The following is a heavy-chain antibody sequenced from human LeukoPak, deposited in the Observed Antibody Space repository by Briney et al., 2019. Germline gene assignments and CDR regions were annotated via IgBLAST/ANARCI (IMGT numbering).Heavy chain of an antibody. V-gene: IGHV1-2*02. CDR1: GYTFTGYY. CDR3: ARAGGDFWSGYFSFFADY. CDR2: INPNSGGT. J-gene: IGHJ4*02. D-gene: IGHD3-3*01. Sequence: ASVKVSCKASGYTFTGYYMHWVRQAPGQGLEWTGWINPNSGGTNYAQKFQGRVTMTRDTSISTAYMELSRLRSDDTAVYYCARAGGDFWSGYFSFFADYWGQGTLVTVSS.